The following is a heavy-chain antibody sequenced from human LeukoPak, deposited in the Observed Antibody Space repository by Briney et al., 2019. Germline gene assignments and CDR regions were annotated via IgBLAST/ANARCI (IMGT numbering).Heavy chain of an antibody. Sequence: SETLSLTCTVSGGSISSYYWSWIRQPPGKGLEWIGYIYYSGSTNYNPSLKSRVTISVDTSKNQFSLKLSSVTAADTAVYYRARQYCSGGSCYPDYWGQGTLVTVSS. D-gene: IGHD2-15*01. J-gene: IGHJ4*02. CDR1: GGSISSYY. CDR2: IYYSGST. CDR3: ARQYCSGGSCYPDY. V-gene: IGHV4-59*08.